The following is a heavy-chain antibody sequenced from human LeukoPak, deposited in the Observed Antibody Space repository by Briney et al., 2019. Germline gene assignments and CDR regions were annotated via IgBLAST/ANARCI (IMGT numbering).Heavy chain of an antibody. CDR3: ARENYYYGMDV. J-gene: IGHJ6*02. Sequence: SETLSLTCTVSGGSISGYFWTWIRQSPGKGLEWIGYIHYSGSTNYNPSLKSRVTMTVDTSKNLFSLKLSSVTAADTAVYYCARENYYYGMDVWGQGTTVTVSS. CDR1: GGSISGYF. V-gene: IGHV4-59*13. CDR2: IHYSGST.